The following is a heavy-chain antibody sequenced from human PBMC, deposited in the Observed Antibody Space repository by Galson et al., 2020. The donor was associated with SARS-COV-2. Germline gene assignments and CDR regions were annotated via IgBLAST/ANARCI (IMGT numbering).Heavy chain of an antibody. D-gene: IGHD6-13*01. CDR3: AGSHKNFWYNFDN. Sequence: GVPLRLSCTASGLIFSYYYMTWIRQAPGKGLEWISYISPSSDYTNYADSVRGRFTISRDNTKTSLFLHMDSLRAEDTAVYYCAGSHKNFWYNFDNWGQGALVTVSS. CDR2: ISPSSDYT. CDR1: GLIFSYYY. V-gene: IGHV3-11*03. J-gene: IGHJ4*02.